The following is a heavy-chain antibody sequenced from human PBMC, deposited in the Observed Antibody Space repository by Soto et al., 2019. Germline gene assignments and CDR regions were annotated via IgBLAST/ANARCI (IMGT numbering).Heavy chain of an antibody. CDR3: ARSTYYDCLTGSYYYYARDV. Sequence: EVQLVESGGGLTQPGVSLRLSCAASGFTVGSNYMSWVRQAPGKGLEWVSVIYSEGTPYYADSVKGRFTISRENSNNTCNHNMNNLGAEDTAVYYGARSTYYDCLTGSYYYYARDVGAQGTTFPVSS. CDR2: IYSEGTP. V-gene: IGHV3-53*01. J-gene: IGHJ6*02. CDR1: GFTVGSNY. D-gene: IGHD3-9*01.